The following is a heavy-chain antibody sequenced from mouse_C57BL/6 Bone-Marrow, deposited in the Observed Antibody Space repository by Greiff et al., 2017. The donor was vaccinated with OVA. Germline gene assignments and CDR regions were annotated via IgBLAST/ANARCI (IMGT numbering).Heavy chain of an antibody. CDR1: GFTFSSYG. J-gene: IGHJ4*01. Sequence: EVKLMESGGDLVKPGGSLKLSCAASGFTFSSYGMSWVRQTPDKRLEWVATISSGGSYTYYPDSVKGRFTISRDNAKNTLYLQMSSLKSEDTAMYYCARLYYAHYYAMDYWGQGTSVTVSS. CDR2: ISSGGSYT. V-gene: IGHV5-6*01. D-gene: IGHD2-1*01. CDR3: ARLYYAHYYAMDY.